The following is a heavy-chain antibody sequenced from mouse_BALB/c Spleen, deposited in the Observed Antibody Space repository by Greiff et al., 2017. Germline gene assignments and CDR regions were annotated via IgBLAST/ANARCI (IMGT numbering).Heavy chain of an antibody. D-gene: IGHD2-4*01. Sequence: EVQRVESGGGLVQPGGSLRLSCATSGFTFTDYYMSWVRQPPGKALEWLGFIRNKANGYTTEYSASVKGRFTISRDNSQSILYLQMNTLRAEDSATYYCARGRDYDVGVVAMDYWGQGTSVTVSS. CDR3: ARGRDYDVGVVAMDY. CDR2: IRNKANGYTT. V-gene: IGHV7-3*02. J-gene: IGHJ4*01. CDR1: GFTFTDYY.